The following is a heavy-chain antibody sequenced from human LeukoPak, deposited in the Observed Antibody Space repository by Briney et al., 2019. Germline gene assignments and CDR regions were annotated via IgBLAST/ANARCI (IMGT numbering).Heavy chain of an antibody. D-gene: IGHD6-13*01. Sequence: SEPLSLTCTVSTGSTTSSSYYWGWIRHPPGKGLDWIGSIYFSGSTYYNPPLKSRVTISVDTSKNQFSLKLSSVTAADTAVYYCARHARYFQRLSSSWFFFDYCGQGTLVTVSS. CDR1: TGSTTSSSYY. CDR2: IYFSGST. V-gene: IGHV4-39*01. CDR3: ARHARYFQRLSSSWFFFDY. J-gene: IGHJ4*02.